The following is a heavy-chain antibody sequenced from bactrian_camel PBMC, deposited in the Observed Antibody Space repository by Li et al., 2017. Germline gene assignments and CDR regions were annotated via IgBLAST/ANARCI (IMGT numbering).Heavy chain of an antibody. Sequence: VQLVESGGGSVQAGGSPRLSYAASGYTANMNCMAWFRQAPGNEREAVAAVCTGDGRAYYHDSENDSVKGRFTISQDRTNNTVILEMNSLKPEDTAMYYCAAGFCPWSVDIPRTSAFTYWGRGTQVTVS. V-gene: IGHV3S1*01. CDR3: AAGFCPWSVDIPRTSAFTY. CDR2: VCTGDGRA. CDR1: GYTANMNC. D-gene: IGHD8*01. J-gene: IGHJ4*01.